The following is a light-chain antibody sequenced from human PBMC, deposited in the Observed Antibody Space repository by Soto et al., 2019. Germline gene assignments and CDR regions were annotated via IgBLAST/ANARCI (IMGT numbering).Light chain of an antibody. J-gene: IGKJ2*01. CDR3: HQYYTTPQT. CDR2: WAS. V-gene: IGKV4-1*01. Sequence: VLTQSPSSLAVSLGERATVNCRSSQSVLDNSTNKSYLAWYQKKPGHPPKLLVHWASVREAGVPDRFSGGGSWTDFTLTISSLQAEDVAVYYCHQYYTTPQTFGQGTQLEIK. CDR1: QSVLDNSTNKSY.